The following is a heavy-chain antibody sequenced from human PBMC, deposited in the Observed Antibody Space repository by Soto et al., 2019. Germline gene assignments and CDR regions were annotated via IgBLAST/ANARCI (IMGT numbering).Heavy chain of an antibody. CDR2: INHSGST. D-gene: IGHD1-1*01. CDR3: ARVPKSRTKYGYFDY. J-gene: IGHJ4*02. Sequence: SETLSLTCAVYGGSFSGYYWSWIRQPPGKGLEWIGEINHSGSTNYNPSLKSRVTISVDTSKNQFSLKLSSVTAADTAVYYCARVPKSRTKYGYFDYWAQGTLVTVSS. V-gene: IGHV4-34*01. CDR1: GGSFSGYY.